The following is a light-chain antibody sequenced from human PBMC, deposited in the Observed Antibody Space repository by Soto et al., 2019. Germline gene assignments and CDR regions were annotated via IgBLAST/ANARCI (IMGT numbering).Light chain of an antibody. CDR1: SSDVGGYNY. CDR2: DVS. J-gene: IGLJ1*01. V-gene: IGLV2-14*01. Sequence: QSALTQPASVSGSPGQSITISCTGTSSDVGGYNYVSWYQQHPGKAPKLMIYDVSNRPSGVSNRFSGSKSGNTASLTISGLPAEDEADYYCSSYTSSSPDVFGTGPKLTVL. CDR3: SSYTSSSPDV.